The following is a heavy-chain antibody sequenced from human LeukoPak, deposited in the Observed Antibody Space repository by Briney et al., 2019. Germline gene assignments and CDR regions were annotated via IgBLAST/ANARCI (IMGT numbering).Heavy chain of an antibody. Sequence: GSLRLSCAASGFTFSSYWMHWVRQAPGKGLVWVSRLNSDGSSTSYADSVKGRFTISRDNAKNTLYLQMNSLRAEDTAVYYCARVRTNYYDSRDAFDIWGQGTMVTVSS. CDR1: GFTFSSYW. CDR2: LNSDGSST. J-gene: IGHJ3*02. CDR3: ARVRTNYYDSRDAFDI. D-gene: IGHD3-22*01. V-gene: IGHV3-74*01.